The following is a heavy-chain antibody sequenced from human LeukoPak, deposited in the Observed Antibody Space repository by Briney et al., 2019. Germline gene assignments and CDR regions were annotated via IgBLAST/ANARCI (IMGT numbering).Heavy chain of an antibody. CDR1: GFTFSSYS. CDR3: ARERGTVTTYYYYGMDV. J-gene: IGHJ6*02. CDR2: ISSSSSYI. D-gene: IGHD4-17*01. V-gene: IGHV3-21*01. Sequence: PGGSLRLSCAASGFTFSSYSMNWVRQAPGNGLEWVSSISSSSSYIYFADSVKGRFTISRDNAKNSLYLQMNSLGAEDTAVYYCARERGTVTTYYYYGMDVWGQGTTVTVSS.